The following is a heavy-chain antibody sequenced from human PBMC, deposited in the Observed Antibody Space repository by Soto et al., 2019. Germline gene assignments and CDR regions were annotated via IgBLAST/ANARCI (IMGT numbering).Heavy chain of an antibody. CDR3: AKEGGAMITSGNVFDI. V-gene: IGHV3-33*06. CDR2: IWYDGSNK. CDR1: GFTFNNCA. J-gene: IGHJ3*02. Sequence: QVQLVESGGGVVQPGRSLRLSCAASGFTFNNCAMHWVRQAPGKGLEWVALIWYDGSNKYYADSVKGRFTISRDNSKNTLYLQLNRLTVDDTAVYYCAKEGGAMITSGNVFDIWGQGTMVTVSS. D-gene: IGHD3-22*01.